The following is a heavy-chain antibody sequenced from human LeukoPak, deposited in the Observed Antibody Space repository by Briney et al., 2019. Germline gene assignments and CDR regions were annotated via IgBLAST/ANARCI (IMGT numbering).Heavy chain of an antibody. J-gene: IGHJ5*02. Sequence: PSGTLSLTCAVSGGSISSSNWWSWVRQPPGKGLEWIGEIYHSGSTNYNPSLKSRVTISVDKSKNQFSLKLSSVTAADTAVYYCASRRITMIVVVRDWFDPWGQGTLVTVSS. CDR1: GGSISSSNW. CDR3: ASRRITMIVVVRDWFDP. V-gene: IGHV4-4*02. D-gene: IGHD3-22*01. CDR2: IYHSGST.